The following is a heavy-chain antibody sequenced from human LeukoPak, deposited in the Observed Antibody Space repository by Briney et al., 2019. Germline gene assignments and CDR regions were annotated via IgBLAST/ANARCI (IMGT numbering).Heavy chain of an antibody. CDR2: IYYSGST. J-gene: IGHJ4*02. Sequence: SETLSLTCTVSGGSISSYYWSWIRQPPGKGLEWNGYIYYSGSTNYNPSLKSRVTISVDTSKNQFSLKLSSVTAADTAVYYCARGYCSGGSCYPYYFDYWGQGTLVTVSS. V-gene: IGHV4-59*01. CDR1: GGSISSYY. D-gene: IGHD2-15*01. CDR3: ARGYCSGGSCYPYYFDY.